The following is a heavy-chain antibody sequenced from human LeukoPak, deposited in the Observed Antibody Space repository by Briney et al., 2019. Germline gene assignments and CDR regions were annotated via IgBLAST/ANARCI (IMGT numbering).Heavy chain of an antibody. CDR1: GGSFSGYY. D-gene: IGHD4-17*01. Sequence: SETLSLTCAVYGGSFSGYYWSWIRQPPGKGLEWSEEINHSGSTNYNPSLKSRVTISVDTSKNQFSLKLSSVTAADTAVYYCAREVGYDYGDYNWFDPWGQGTLVTVSS. CDR2: INHSGST. V-gene: IGHV4-34*01. J-gene: IGHJ5*02. CDR3: AREVGYDYGDYNWFDP.